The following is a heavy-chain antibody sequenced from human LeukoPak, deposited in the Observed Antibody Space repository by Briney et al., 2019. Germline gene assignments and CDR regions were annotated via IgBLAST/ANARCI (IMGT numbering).Heavy chain of an antibody. Sequence: GESLKISCKGSGYSFSTYWIGWVRQMPGKGLEWMGFIYPGDSDVRYSPSFQGQVTISVDKSISTAYLQWSSLKASDTAMYYCARRYYSDTSVYYKWFDPWGQGTLVTVSS. J-gene: IGHJ5*02. CDR3: ARRYYSDTSVYYKWFDP. CDR2: IYPGDSDV. CDR1: GYSFSTYW. V-gene: IGHV5-51*01. D-gene: IGHD3-22*01.